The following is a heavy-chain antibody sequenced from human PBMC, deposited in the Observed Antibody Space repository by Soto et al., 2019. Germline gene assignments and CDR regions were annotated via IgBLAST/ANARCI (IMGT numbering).Heavy chain of an antibody. V-gene: IGHV4-61*01. J-gene: IGHJ4*02. CDR1: GGSVSSGSYY. D-gene: IGHD6-13*01. CDR3: ARYSSSWSNFDY. CDR2: IYYSGST. Sequence: QVQLQESGPGLVKPSETLSLTCTVSGGSVSSGSYYWSWIRQPPGKGLEWIGYIYYSGSTNYNPSLKSRVTISVDTSKNQFSLKLSSVTAADTAVYYCARYSSSWSNFDYWGQGTLVTVSS.